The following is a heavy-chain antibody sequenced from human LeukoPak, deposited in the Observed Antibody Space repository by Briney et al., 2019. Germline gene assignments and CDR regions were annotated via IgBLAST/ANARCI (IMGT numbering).Heavy chain of an antibody. CDR3: ARRVAGYDWYFDL. J-gene: IGHJ2*01. V-gene: IGHV4-39*01. Sequence: SETLSLTCTVSGDSISSSSYYWGWIRQPPGKGLEWIGSIYYSGSTHHNPSLKSRGTISVDTSKNQFSLKLSSVTAADTAVYYCARRVAGYDWYFDLWGRGTLVTVSS. CDR1: GDSISSSSYY. CDR2: IYYSGST. D-gene: IGHD6-19*01.